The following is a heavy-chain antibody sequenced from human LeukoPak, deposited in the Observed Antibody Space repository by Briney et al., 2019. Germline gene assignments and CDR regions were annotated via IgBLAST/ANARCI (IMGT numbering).Heavy chain of an antibody. CDR3: SRPGYSRNSWFDP. CDR1: GYTFTGYY. Sequence: ASVKVSCKASGYTFTGYYMHWVRQAPGQGLEWMGWINPNSGGTNYAQKFQGRVTMTRDTSISTAYMELSRLRSDDTAVYYWSRPGYSRNSWFDPWGQGTLVTVSS. CDR2: INPNSGGT. J-gene: IGHJ5*02. V-gene: IGHV1-2*02. D-gene: IGHD5-18*01.